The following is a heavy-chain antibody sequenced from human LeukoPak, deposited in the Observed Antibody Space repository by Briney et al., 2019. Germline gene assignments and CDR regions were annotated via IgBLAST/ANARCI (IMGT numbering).Heavy chain of an antibody. CDR2: INPSGGST. V-gene: IGHV1-46*01. J-gene: IGHJ6*03. Sequence: ASVKVSCKASGYTFTTYGISWVRQAPGQGLEWMGIINPSGGSTSYAQKFQGRVTMTRDMSTSTVYMELSSLRSEDTAVYYCARDGSSNYYYYYMDVWGKGTTVTVSS. CDR3: ARDGSSNYYYYYMDV. CDR1: GYTFTTYG.